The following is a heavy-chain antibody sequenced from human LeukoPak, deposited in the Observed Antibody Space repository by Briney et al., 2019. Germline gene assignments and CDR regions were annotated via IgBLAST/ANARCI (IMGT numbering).Heavy chain of an antibody. CDR3: ARGYGGLRSWFDP. Sequence: GGSLRLSCAASGFTFSSYSMNWVRQAPGKGLEWVSSISSSSSYIYYADSVKGRFTISRDNAKNSLYLQMNSLGAEDTAVYYCARGYGGLRSWFDPWGQGTLVTVSS. D-gene: IGHD4-23*01. CDR1: GFTFSSYS. J-gene: IGHJ5*02. CDR2: ISSSSSYI. V-gene: IGHV3-21*01.